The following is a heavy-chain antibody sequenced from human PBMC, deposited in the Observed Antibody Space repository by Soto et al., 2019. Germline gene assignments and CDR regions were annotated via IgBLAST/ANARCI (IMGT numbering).Heavy chain of an antibody. V-gene: IGHV1-69*13. Sequence: ASVKVSCKASGGTFSSYAISWVRQAPGQGLEWMGGIIPIFGTANYAQKFQGRVTITADESTSTAYMELSSLRSEDTAVYYCARDQGRSLSYYDSSGYYTTTNTAFDIWGQGTMVTVSS. CDR2: IIPIFGTA. J-gene: IGHJ3*02. CDR1: GGTFSSYA. CDR3: ARDQGRSLSYYDSSGYYTTTNTAFDI. D-gene: IGHD3-22*01.